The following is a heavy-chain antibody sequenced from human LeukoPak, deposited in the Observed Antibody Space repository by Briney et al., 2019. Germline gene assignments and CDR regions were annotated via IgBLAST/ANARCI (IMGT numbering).Heavy chain of an antibody. D-gene: IGHD3-16*01. CDR3: ARYVLLMDY. J-gene: IGHJ4*02. CDR1: GFSFSDHH. Sequence: GGSLRLSCAASGFSFSDHHMSWVRQVPGKGLEWLAYTSRDGNIIVYADSVKGRFTISRDNAKQSVYLEMKSLRPEDTAVYYCARYVLLMDYWGQGTLVTVSS. V-gene: IGHV3-11*01. CDR2: TSRDGNII.